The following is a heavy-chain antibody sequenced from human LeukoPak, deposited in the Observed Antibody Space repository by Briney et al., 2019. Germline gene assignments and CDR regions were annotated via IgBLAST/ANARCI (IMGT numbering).Heavy chain of an antibody. J-gene: IGHJ6*02. CDR3: ARAHSIASYYYGVDV. D-gene: IGHD2/OR15-2a*01. CDR2: IYYSGST. V-gene: IGHV4-39*07. CDR1: GGSISSSYSY. Sequence: SETLSPTCTVSGGSISSSYSYWGWIRQPPGKGLEWIGNIYYSGSTYYSPSLTSRVTVSVDTSENQFSLKLSSVTAADTAVYYCARAHSIASYYYGVDVWGQGTTVTVSS.